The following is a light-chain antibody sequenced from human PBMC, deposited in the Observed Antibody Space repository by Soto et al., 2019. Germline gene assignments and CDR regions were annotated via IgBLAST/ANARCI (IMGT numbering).Light chain of an antibody. J-gene: IGKJ2*01. Sequence: DIVLTQFPATLSLSPGERATLSCRASQRVTSYLAWYQQKPGQAPRLLIYDISNRATGVPARFIGSGSGTDFTLTISSLEPEDSAVYYCQQRRAWPRNTFGQGTKLEI. V-gene: IGKV3-11*01. CDR1: QRVTSY. CDR2: DIS. CDR3: QQRRAWPRNT.